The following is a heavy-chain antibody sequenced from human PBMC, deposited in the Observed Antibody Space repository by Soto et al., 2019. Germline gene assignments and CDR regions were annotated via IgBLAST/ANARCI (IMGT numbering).Heavy chain of an antibody. V-gene: IGHV1-18*01. D-gene: IGHD2-21*01. J-gene: IGHJ3*02. CDR2: ISAYNGNT. Sequence: QVQLVQSGAEVKKPGASVKVSCKASGYTFTSYGISWVRQAPGQGLEWMGWISAYNGNTNYAQKRQGRVTMTTDRSTSTAYMDLRSLRSDDTAVYYCAGHIRPDAFDIWGQGTMVTVS. CDR3: AGHIRPDAFDI. CDR1: GYTFTSYG.